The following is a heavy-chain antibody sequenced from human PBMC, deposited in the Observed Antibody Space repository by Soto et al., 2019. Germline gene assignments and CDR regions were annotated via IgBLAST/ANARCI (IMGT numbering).Heavy chain of an antibody. CDR2: LYWDDAK. CDR1: GFSLTTSGVG. D-gene: IGHD3-3*01. CDR3: AHRVLRTVFGLVTTTAIYFDF. V-gene: IGHV2-5*02. J-gene: IGHJ4*02. Sequence: QITLNESGPTVVRPTETLTLTCRFSGFSLTTSGVGVGWIRQSPGKAPERLALLYWDDAKRYSASLKSRLTITKDTSKNPVVLTVSDLDPTDTAIYYCAHRVLRTVFGLVTTTAIYFDFWGQGTPVAVSS.